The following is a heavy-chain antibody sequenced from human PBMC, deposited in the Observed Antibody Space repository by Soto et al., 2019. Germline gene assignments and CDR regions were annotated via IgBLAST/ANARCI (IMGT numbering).Heavy chain of an antibody. CDR2: IRSKAYGGTT. Sequence: GGSLRLSCTASGFTFGDYAMSWVRQAPGKGLEWVGFIRSKAYGGTTEYAASVKGRFTISRDDSKSIAYLQMNSLKTEDTAVYYCATTHVLRYFDWLSAPHFDYWGQGTLVTVSS. CDR3: ATTHVLRYFDWLSAPHFDY. D-gene: IGHD3-9*01. V-gene: IGHV3-49*04. J-gene: IGHJ4*02. CDR1: GFTFGDYA.